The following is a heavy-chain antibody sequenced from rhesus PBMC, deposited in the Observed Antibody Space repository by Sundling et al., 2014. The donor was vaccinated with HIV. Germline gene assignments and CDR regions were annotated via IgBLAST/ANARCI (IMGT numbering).Heavy chain of an antibody. Sequence: EVQLVESGGGLVHPGGSLRLSCGASGFTFSSYGMSWVRQAPGKGLDWVSSIGSESNYIFYADSVKGRFTISRDNAKNSLSLQMNTLRAEDTAVYFCARSNSWNYPFDYWGQGVLVTVSS. CDR1: GFTFSSYG. D-gene: IGHD1-1-1*01. J-gene: IGHJ4*01. V-gene: IGHV3-136*01. CDR2: IGSESNYI. CDR3: ARSNSWNYPFDY.